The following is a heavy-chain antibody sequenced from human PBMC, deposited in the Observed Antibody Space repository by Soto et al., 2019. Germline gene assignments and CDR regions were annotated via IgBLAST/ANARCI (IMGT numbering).Heavy chain of an antibody. Sequence: SETLSLTCTVSGASMIDYYGTLIRQPPGRGLEWIGFMHSSGNANYSSSLKGRATISVDTYNNQFSLILTSVTAADTAVYYCVRSGHTFGGVIWGQGTLVTVSS. V-gene: IGHV4-59*01. CDR3: VRSGHTFGGVI. J-gene: IGHJ4*02. D-gene: IGHD3-16*01. CDR1: GASMIDYY. CDR2: MHSSGNA.